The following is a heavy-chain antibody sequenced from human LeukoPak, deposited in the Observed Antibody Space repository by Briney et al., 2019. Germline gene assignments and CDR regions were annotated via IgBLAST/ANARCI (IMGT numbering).Heavy chain of an antibody. CDR2: ISYDGSNK. CDR3: AVVAARLDAFDI. Sequence: GGSLRLSCAASGLTLSSYLMDWGPQAPGKGAGWVGVISYDGSNKYYAASVKRRFTISRDNSKHTLYLQMNMLRAEDTAVYYCAVVAARLDAFDIWGQGTMVTVSS. D-gene: IGHD2-15*01. CDR1: GLTLSSYL. V-gene: IGHV3-30*03. J-gene: IGHJ3*02.